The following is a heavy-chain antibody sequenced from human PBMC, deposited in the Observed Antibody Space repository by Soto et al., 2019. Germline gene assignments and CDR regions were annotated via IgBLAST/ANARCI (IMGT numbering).Heavy chain of an antibody. CDR3: AGDKTTMIVVVTDDAFDI. CDR2: IIPIFGTA. Sequence: GASVKVSCKASGGTFSSYAISWVRQAPGQGLEWMGGIIPIFGTANYAQKLQGRVTITADESTSTAYMELSSLRSEDTAVYYCAGDKTTMIVVVTDDAFDIWGQGTMVTVSS. D-gene: IGHD3-22*01. CDR1: GGTFSSYA. J-gene: IGHJ3*02. V-gene: IGHV1-69*13.